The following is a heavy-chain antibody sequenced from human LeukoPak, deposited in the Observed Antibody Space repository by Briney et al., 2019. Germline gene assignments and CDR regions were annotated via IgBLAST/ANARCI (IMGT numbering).Heavy chain of an antibody. CDR2: ISWDGGST. Sequence: GGSLRLSCAASGFTFDDYAMHWVRQAPGKGLEWVSLISWDGGSTYYADSVKGRFTISRDNGKNSLYLQMNSLRAEDTALYYCARGGPDSSGYYYVPDYWGQGTLVTVSS. CDR1: GFTFDDYA. V-gene: IGHV3-43D*03. J-gene: IGHJ4*02. D-gene: IGHD3-22*01. CDR3: ARGGPDSSGYYYVPDY.